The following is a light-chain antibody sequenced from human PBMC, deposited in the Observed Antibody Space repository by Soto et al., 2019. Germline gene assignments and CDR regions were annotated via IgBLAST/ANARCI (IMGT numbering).Light chain of an antibody. V-gene: IGLV4-60*03. J-gene: IGLJ3*02. CDR2: LESSGSY. Sequence: QAVLTQSSSASASLGSSVKLTCTLSSGHSTYIIAWHQQQPGKAPQYLMKLESSGSYNKGSGVPDRFAGSSSGADRYLTISNLQSEDEADYYCETSDTNPRVFGGGTKLTVL. CDR3: ETSDTNPRV. CDR1: SGHSTYI.